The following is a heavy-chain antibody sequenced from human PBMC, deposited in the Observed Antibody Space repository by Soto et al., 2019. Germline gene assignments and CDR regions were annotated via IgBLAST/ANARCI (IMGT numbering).Heavy chain of an antibody. CDR1: GFSVSGNY. CDR3: ARASSRWGSDAAH. J-gene: IGHJ4*02. CDR2: IDSGGST. V-gene: IGHV3-53*01. Sequence: EVQVVESGGGLIQPGGSLRLSCAASGFSVSGNYMGWVRQAPGKGLEWVSAIDSGGSTHYADAVKGRFTISRDNSKNTLYLQMNGLRAEETAVYYCARASSRWGSDAAHWGQGTLVTVSS. D-gene: IGHD7-27*01.